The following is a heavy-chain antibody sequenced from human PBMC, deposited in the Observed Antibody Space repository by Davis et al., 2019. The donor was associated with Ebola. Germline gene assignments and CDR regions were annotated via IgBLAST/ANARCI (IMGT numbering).Heavy chain of an antibody. J-gene: IGHJ3*01. Sequence: GESLKISCAASGFTFNSFDMHWVRQAPGKGLEWLSFIRYNGRDTYYADSVKGRFTISRDNSKNTLHLQMNSLRVEDTAIYYCAKDTSNVWFDVWGQGTMVTVSS. V-gene: IGHV3-30*02. CDR2: IRYNGRDT. CDR3: AKDTSNVWFDV. CDR1: GFTFNSFD. D-gene: IGHD6-19*01.